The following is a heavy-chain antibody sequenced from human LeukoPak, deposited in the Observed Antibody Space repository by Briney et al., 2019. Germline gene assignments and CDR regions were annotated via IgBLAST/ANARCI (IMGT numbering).Heavy chain of an antibody. Sequence: PGGSLRLSCAASGFTFDVYAMQWARQAPGKGLEWVSGISWNSGSIGYADSVKGRFTISRDNAKNSLYLQMNSLRAEDTALYYCARSGIYDSSGFDYWGQGTLVTVSS. J-gene: IGHJ4*02. CDR3: ARSGIYDSSGFDY. CDR1: GFTFDVYA. D-gene: IGHD3-22*01. V-gene: IGHV3-9*01. CDR2: ISWNSGSI.